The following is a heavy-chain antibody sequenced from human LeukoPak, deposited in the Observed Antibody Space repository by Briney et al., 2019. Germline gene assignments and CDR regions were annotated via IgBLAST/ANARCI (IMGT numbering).Heavy chain of an antibody. Sequence: ASVMVSCKASGCTSPSYAMHWVRQAPGQRLEWMGWINAGNGNTKYSQKFQGRVTITRDTSASTAYMELSSLRSEDTAVYYCARELDSSGWSNDYWGQGTLVTVSS. V-gene: IGHV1-3*01. J-gene: IGHJ4*02. CDR2: INAGNGNT. CDR3: ARELDSSGWSNDY. D-gene: IGHD6-19*01. CDR1: GCTSPSYA.